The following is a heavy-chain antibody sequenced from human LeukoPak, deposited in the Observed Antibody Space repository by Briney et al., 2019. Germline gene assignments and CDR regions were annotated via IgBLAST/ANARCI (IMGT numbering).Heavy chain of an antibody. CDR3: ARDREGLPDY. D-gene: IGHD1-14*01. CDR1: GGSISSGDYY. V-gene: IGHV4-30-4*08. J-gene: IGHJ4*02. CDR2: IYYSGST. Sequence: SETLSLTCTVSGGSISSGDYYWSWIRQHPGKGLEWIGYIYYSGSTYYNPSLKSRVTVSVDTSKNQFSLKLSSVTAADTAVYYCARDREGLPDYWGQGTLVTVSS.